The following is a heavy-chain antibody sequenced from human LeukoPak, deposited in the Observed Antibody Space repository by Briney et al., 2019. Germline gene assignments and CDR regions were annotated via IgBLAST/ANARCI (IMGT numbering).Heavy chain of an antibody. J-gene: IGHJ4*02. V-gene: IGHV4-39*02. CDR2: IYYSGST. Sequence: SETLSLTCTVSGGSISSSSYYWGWIRQPPGKGLEWIGSIYYSGSTYYNPSLKSRVTISVDTSKNQFSLKLSSVTAADTAVYHCTKDSGHHRTDCWGQGTLVTVSS. CDR1: GGSISSSSYY. CDR3: TKDSGHHRTDC. D-gene: IGHD1-26*01.